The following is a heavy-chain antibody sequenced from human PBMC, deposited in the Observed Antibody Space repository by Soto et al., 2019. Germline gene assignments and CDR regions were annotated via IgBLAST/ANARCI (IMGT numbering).Heavy chain of an antibody. CDR3: AVYIAGAGGDGY. V-gene: IGHV4-61*08. CDR2: VDYSGCT. Sequence: QVQLQESGPGLVKPSETLSLTCTVSGASVSSGAYHWSWIRQPPGKGLEWIGNVDYSGCTKCNPSLKSRXXMXAXXSQTQLSLRLNSVTAADTAVYYCAVYIAGAGGDGYWGQGTLVTVSS. CDR1: GASVSSGAYH. J-gene: IGHJ4*02. D-gene: IGHD6-19*01.